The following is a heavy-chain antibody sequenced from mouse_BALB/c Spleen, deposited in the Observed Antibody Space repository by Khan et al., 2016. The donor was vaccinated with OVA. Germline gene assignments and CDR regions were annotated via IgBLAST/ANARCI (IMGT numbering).Heavy chain of an antibody. CDR2: ISTYYGDV. V-gene: IGHV1S137*01. Sequence: QIQLVQSGAELVRPGVSVKISCKGSGYTFTDFTMHWVKQSHAKSLEWIGVISTYYGDVTYNQKFKGKATMTVDKSSSTAYMELARLTSEDSAIMYFTRGGGGNRFAYWGQGTLVTVSA. J-gene: IGHJ3*01. CDR3: TRGGGGNRFAY. CDR1: GYTFTDFT.